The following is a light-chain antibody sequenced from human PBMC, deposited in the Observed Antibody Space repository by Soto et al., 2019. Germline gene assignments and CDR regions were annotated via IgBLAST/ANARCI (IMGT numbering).Light chain of an antibody. V-gene: IGKV1-39*01. CDR1: QSIRSY. J-gene: IGKJ1*01. CDR2: DAS. CDR3: QQSYSTPPWT. Sequence: DIQLTQSPSSLSASVGDKVTITCRSSQSIRSYLNWVQQKPGKAPKLLIYDASSLQTGVPSRFSGSGSGTDFSLTISSLQPEDFATHYCQQSYSTPPWTFGQGTKVDI.